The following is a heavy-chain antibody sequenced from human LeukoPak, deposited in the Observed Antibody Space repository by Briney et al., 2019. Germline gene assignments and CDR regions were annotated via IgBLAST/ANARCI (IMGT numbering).Heavy chain of an antibody. CDR2: IYYSGST. J-gene: IGHJ4*02. CDR1: GGSMRTYY. Sequence: PSETLSLTCTVSGGSMRTYYWSWIRQPPGKGLEWIGYIYYSGSTKYNPSLKSRVTISVDTSKNQFSLKLSSVTAADTAVYYCARGARAGYNLEPFDYWGQGTLVTVSS. V-gene: IGHV4-59*08. CDR3: ARGARAGYNLEPFDY. D-gene: IGHD5-24*01.